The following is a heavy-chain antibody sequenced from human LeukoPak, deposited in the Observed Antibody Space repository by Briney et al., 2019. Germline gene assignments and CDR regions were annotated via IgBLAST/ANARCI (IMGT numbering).Heavy chain of an antibody. V-gene: IGHV3-64*01. CDR3: ARWLQSRGYFDY. J-gene: IGHJ4*02. CDR1: GFTFSSYA. Sequence: GGSLRLSCAASGFTFSSYAMHWVRQAPGKGLEYVSAISSNGGSTYYANSVKGRFTISRDNSKNTLYLQMGSLRAEDMAVYYCARWLQSRGYFDYWGQGTLVTVSS. CDR2: ISSNGGST. D-gene: IGHD5-24*01.